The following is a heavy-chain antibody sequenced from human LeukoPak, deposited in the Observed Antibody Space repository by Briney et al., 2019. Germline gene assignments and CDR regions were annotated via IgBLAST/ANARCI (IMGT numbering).Heavy chain of an antibody. J-gene: IGHJ4*02. CDR3: AKDRIAGAFNAVLAY. V-gene: IGHV3-23*05. Sequence: GGSLRLSCAASGFTFNNYAMSWVRQAPGKGLEWVSAINSRSSNTYYADSVKGRFTISRDNSKNTMFLQMNSLRAEDTAIYYCAKDRIAGAFNAVLAYWGQGTLATVSS. CDR1: GFTFNNYA. CDR2: INSRSSNT. D-gene: IGHD1-26*01.